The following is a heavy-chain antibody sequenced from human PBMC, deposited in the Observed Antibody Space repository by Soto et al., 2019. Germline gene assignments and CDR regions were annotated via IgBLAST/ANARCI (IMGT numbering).Heavy chain of an antibody. CDR1: GFTVSSNY. CDR2: IYSGGST. V-gene: IGHV3-66*01. CDR3: VRDVVTMEGDYFDY. J-gene: IGHJ4*02. Sequence: EVQLVESGGGLVQPGGSLRLSCAASGFTVSSNYMSWVRQAPGKGLEWVSVIYSGGSTYYADSVKGRFTISRDNSXNTRDLQMNSLRAEDTAVYYCVRDVVTMEGDYFDYWGQGTLVTVSS. D-gene: IGHD2-21*02.